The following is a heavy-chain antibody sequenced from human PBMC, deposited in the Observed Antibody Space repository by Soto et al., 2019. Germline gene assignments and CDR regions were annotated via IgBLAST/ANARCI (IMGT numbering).Heavy chain of an antibody. Sequence: EVQLLESGGGLVQPGGSVRLSCAASGFSFNSYAMTWVRQAPGKGLEWVSIISGSGGTTYYADSVKGRFTVSRDNSRNTLFPQINTLRAEDTSVYYCAKGGTSTSRPYYFDYWGQGTLVTVSS. CDR3: AKGGTSTSRPYYFDY. V-gene: IGHV3-23*01. J-gene: IGHJ4*02. CDR2: ISGSGGTT. D-gene: IGHD3-16*01. CDR1: GFSFNSYA.